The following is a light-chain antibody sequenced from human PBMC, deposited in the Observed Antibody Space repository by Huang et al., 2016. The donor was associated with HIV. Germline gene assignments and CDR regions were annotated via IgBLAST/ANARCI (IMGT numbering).Light chain of an antibody. J-gene: IGKJ4*01. V-gene: IGKV3-15*01. CDR1: QSVSSN. CDR3: QYYNNWPPFLT. Sequence: EIVMTQSPATLSVSPGEGATLSCRASQSVSSNLAWYQQKPGQAPRLLIYGASTRVTGIPARFSGSGSGTEFTLTISSLQSEDSAVYYCQYYNNWPPFLTFGGGTKVEIK. CDR2: GAS.